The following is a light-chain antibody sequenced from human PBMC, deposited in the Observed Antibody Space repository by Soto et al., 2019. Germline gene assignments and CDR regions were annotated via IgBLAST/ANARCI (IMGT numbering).Light chain of an antibody. Sequence: QLVLTQPPSASGTPGQRVTISCSGSSSNIGSNYVYWYQQLPGTAPKLLIYSNNQRPSGVPDRFSGSKSGTSASLAISGLQSEDEADYYCAAWDDSLNGVVFGGGTQLTVL. CDR3: AAWDDSLNGVV. J-gene: IGLJ2*01. CDR1: SSNIGSNY. V-gene: IGLV1-44*01. CDR2: SNN.